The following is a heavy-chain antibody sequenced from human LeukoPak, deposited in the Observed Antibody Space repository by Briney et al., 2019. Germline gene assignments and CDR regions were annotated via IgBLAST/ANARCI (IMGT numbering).Heavy chain of an antibody. V-gene: IGHV3-23*01. CDR2: ISGSDSST. CDR1: GFTFSSSA. CDR3: AKSGYNRFDF. D-gene: IGHD5-24*01. Sequence: LSGGSLRLSCAASGFTFSSSAMSWVRQAPGKGLEWVSTISGSDSSTHYADSVKGRFTISRDNSKNTLYLQMNSLRADDRAVYYCAKSGYNRFDFWGQGTLVTVSS. J-gene: IGHJ4*02.